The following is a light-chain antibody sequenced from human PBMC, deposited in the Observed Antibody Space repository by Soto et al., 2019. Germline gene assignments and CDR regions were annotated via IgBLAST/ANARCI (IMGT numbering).Light chain of an antibody. V-gene: IGLV2-14*03. J-gene: IGLJ3*02. CDR1: STDVGGYTY. CDR3: SSYTSGSTLV. CDR2: EVS. Sequence: QPVLTQPASVSGSPGQSITISCTGSSTDVGGYTYVSWYQQFPGKPPKLMIYEVSNRPSGVSNRFSGSKSGNTASLTISGLQAEDEADYYCSSYTSGSTLVFGGGTQLTVL.